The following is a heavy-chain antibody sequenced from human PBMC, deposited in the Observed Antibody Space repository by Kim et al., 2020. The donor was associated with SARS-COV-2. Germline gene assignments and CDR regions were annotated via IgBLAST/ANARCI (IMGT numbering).Heavy chain of an antibody. D-gene: IGHD2-2*02. CDR2: IKQDGSEK. CDR3: ARGYRSSP. J-gene: IGHJ5*02. V-gene: IGHV3-7*01. CDR1: GFSFSGSW. Sequence: GGSLRLSCAASGFSFSGSWMSWVRQAPGKGPEWVAHIKQDGSEKYYVGSVKGRFTVSRDNAKSSLSLQMDSLRDEDTAVYYCARGYRSSPWGQGTLVTVSS.